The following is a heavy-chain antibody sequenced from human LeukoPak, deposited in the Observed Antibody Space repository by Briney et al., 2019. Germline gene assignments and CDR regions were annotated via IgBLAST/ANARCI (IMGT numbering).Heavy chain of an antibody. CDR2: IYYSEST. Sequence: SETLTLTCTVSGGSISSGGYYWSWIRQHPGKGLEWIGYIYYSESTYYNPSLKSRVTISVDTSKNQFSLKLSSVAAADTAVYYCARGPHSEMATMAQPTVNDAFDIWGQGTMVTVSS. D-gene: IGHD5-24*01. V-gene: IGHV4-31*03. J-gene: IGHJ3*02. CDR3: ARGPHSEMATMAQPTVNDAFDI. CDR1: GGSISSGGYY.